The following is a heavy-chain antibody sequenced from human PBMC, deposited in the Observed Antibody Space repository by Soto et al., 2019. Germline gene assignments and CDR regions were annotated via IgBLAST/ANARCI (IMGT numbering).Heavy chain of an antibody. CDR2: IYYSGST. J-gene: IGHJ4*02. V-gene: IGHV4-59*01. CDR3: AREPLVRNYDSSGSFDY. Sequence: SETLSLTXTVSGGSISSYYWSWIRQLPGKGLEWIGYIYYSGSTNYNPSLKSRVTISVDTSKNQFSLKLSTVTAADTVVYYCAREPLVRNYDSSGSFDYWGQGTLVTVSS. CDR1: GGSISSYY. D-gene: IGHD3-22*01.